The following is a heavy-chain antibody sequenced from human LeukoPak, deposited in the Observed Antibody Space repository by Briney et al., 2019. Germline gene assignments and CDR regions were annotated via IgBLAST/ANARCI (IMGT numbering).Heavy chain of an antibody. CDR3: IRDEALWRLDY. CDR1: GFTFSNHW. Sequence: GGSLRLSCAASGFTFSNHWMHWVRQAPGKGLVWVSRIDEGGSNAMYADSVKGRFSISRDNAKNTENLQMNSLRAEDTGVYYCIRDEALWRLDYWGQGTLVTVSS. D-gene: IGHD2-21*01. V-gene: IGHV3-74*03. J-gene: IGHJ4*02. CDR2: IDEGGSNA.